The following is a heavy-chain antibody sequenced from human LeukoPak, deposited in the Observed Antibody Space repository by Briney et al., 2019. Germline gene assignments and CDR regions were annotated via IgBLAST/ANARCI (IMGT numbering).Heavy chain of an antibody. V-gene: IGHV1-24*01. CDR2: FDPEDGET. CDR1: GGTFSSYA. J-gene: IGHJ4*02. D-gene: IGHD2-2*01. Sequence: EASVKVSCKASGGTFSSYAISWVRQAPGQGLEWMGGFDPEDGETIYAQKFQGRVTMTEDTSTDTAYMELSSLRSEDTAVYYCATRPWVPAAPFDYWGQGTLVTVSS. CDR3: ATRPWVPAAPFDY.